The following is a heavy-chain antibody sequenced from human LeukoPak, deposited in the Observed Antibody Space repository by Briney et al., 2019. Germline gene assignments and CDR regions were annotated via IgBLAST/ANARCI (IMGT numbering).Heavy chain of an antibody. CDR1: GGSISSGSYY. CDR3: ARDQPNGAFDI. J-gene: IGHJ3*02. V-gene: IGHV4-61*02. Sequence: KPSETLSLTCTVSGGSISSGSYYWSWIRQPAGKGLEWIGRIYTSGSTNYNPSLKSRVTISVDMSKNQFSLKLSSVTAADTAVYYCARDQPNGAFDIWGQGTMVTVSS. CDR2: IYTSGST.